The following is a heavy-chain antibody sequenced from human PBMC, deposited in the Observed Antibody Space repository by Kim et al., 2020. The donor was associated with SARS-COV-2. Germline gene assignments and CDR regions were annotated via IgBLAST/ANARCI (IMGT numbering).Heavy chain of an antibody. CDR1: GFNSNNYA. CDR3: AKDHPASGWPTFDY. V-gene: IGHV3-23*01. D-gene: IGHD6-19*01. CDR2: ITKYDGRT. J-gene: IGHJ4*02. Sequence: GGSLRLSCAASGFNSNNYAMSWVRQAPGKGLEWVSAITKYDGRTYYADSVKGRVSISRDISKNTVYLQMNSLRAEDTALYYCAKDHPASGWPTFDYWGQG.